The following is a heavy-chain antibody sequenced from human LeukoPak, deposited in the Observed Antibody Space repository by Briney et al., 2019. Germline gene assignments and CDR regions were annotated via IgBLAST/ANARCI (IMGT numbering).Heavy chain of an antibody. CDR2: INHSGST. V-gene: IGHV4-34*01. D-gene: IGHD3-22*01. CDR3: ARERYYYDSSGYHDAFDI. CDR1: GGPFNGYY. Sequence: SETLSLTCAVYGGPFNGYYWNWIRQPPGKGLEWIGEINHSGSTNYNPSLKSRVTISVDTSKNQFSLNLSSVTAADTAVYYCARERYYYDSSGYHDAFDIWGHGTMVTVSS. J-gene: IGHJ3*02.